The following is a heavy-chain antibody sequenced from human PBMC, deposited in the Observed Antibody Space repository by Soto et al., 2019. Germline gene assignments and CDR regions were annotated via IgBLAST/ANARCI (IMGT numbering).Heavy chain of an antibody. J-gene: IGHJ3*02. CDR1: GYIFTSYG. CDR3: ARDTIAVAAAFDI. CDR2: ISAYNGNT. D-gene: IGHD6-19*01. V-gene: IGHV1-18*01. Sequence: VASVKVSCKASGYIFTSYGITWVRQAPGQGLEWMGWISAYNGNTNYAQKLQGRVTMTTDTSTSTGYMELRSLRSDDTAVYYCARDTIAVAAAFDIWGQGTMVTV.